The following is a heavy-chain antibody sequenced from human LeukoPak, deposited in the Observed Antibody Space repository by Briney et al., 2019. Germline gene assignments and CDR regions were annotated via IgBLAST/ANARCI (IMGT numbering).Heavy chain of an antibody. J-gene: IGHJ4*02. CDR2: TSDRGDYT. CDR3: AKEGFDY. CDR1: GFTFTSYS. V-gene: IGHV3-23*01. Sequence: GGSLRLSCAASGFTFTSYSMSWVRQAPGKGLEWVSGTSDRGDYTYYADSVKGRFTISRDNSKNTLYLQMNSLRAEDTAVYYCAKEGFDYWGQGTLVTVSS.